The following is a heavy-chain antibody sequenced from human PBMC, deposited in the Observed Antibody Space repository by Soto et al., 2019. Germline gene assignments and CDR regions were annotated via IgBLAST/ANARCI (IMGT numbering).Heavy chain of an antibody. J-gene: IGHJ5*02. Sequence: QVQLQQWGAGLLKPSETLSLTCAVYGGSFSGYYWSWIRQPPGKGLEWIGEINHSGSTNYNPSLKSGVTISVHTSKNQFSLKLSSVTAADTAVYYCARGFSSSWYGCWFDPWGQGTLVTVSS. V-gene: IGHV4-34*01. CDR3: ARGFSSSWYGCWFDP. CDR2: INHSGST. D-gene: IGHD6-13*01. CDR1: GGSFSGYY.